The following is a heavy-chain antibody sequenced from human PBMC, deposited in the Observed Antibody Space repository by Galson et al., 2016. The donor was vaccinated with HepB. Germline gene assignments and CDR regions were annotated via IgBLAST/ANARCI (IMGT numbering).Heavy chain of an antibody. J-gene: IGHJ4*02. CDR2: ISYDGSHK. Sequence: SLRLSCAASGFTFSSYGMHWVRQAPGKGLEWVAAISYDGSHKYYADSVKGRFTISRDNSKNTAYLQANSLRAEDTAVYYCGKRIPVAGSWGGGLDYWGQGTLVTVSS. CDR3: GKRIPVAGSWGGGLDY. V-gene: IGHV3-30*18. D-gene: IGHD6-19*01. CDR1: GFTFSSYG.